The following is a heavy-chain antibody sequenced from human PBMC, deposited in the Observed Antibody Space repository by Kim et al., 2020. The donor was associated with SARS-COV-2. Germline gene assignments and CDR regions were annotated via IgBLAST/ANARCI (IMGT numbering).Heavy chain of an antibody. Sequence: SETLSLSCIVSGDSISSSYWSWIRQPAGKGLEWIGRIYYTGTINYNPSLKSRVTLSLDKSKNQVSLMLNSLTAADTARYYCVKEDFRDTWFFDLWGRGTQVTVPS. J-gene: IGHJ2*01. CDR3: VKEDFRDTWFFDL. V-gene: IGHV4-4*07. CDR2: IYYTGTI. D-gene: IGHD4-17*01. CDR1: GDSISSSY.